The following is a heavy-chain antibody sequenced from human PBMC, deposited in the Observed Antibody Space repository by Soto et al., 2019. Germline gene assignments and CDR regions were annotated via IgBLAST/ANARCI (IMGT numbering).Heavy chain of an antibody. CDR3: ARDQWGSGLHNSQMYYYGMDV. J-gene: IGHJ6*02. CDR2: IYYSGST. Sequence: SETLSLTCTVSGGSIISNSYYWGWIRQPPGKGLEWIGYIYYSGSTNYNPSLKSRVTISVDTSKNQFSLKLSSVTAEDTAVYYCARDQWGSGLHNSQMYYYGMDVWGQGTTVTVSS. CDR1: GGSIISNSYY. V-gene: IGHV4-61*01. D-gene: IGHD3-10*01.